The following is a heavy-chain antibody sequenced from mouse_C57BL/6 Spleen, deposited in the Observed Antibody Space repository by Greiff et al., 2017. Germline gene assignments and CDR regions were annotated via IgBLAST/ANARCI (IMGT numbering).Heavy chain of an antibody. CDR2: IDPNSGGT. V-gene: IGHV1-72*01. J-gene: IGHJ4*01. Sequence: QVQLQQPGAELVKPGASVKLSCKASGYTFTSYWMHWVKQRPGRGLEWIGRIDPNSGGTKYNEKFKSKATLTVDKPSSTAYMQLSSLTSEDSAVYYCASAITTVVASDYYDMDYWGQGTSLTVSS. D-gene: IGHD1-1*01. CDR3: ASAITTVVASDYYDMDY. CDR1: GYTFTSYW.